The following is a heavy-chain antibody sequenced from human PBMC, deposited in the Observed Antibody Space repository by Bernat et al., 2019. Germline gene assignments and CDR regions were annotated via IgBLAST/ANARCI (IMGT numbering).Heavy chain of an antibody. CDR3: ERTTVVTPNWYFDL. D-gene: IGHD4-23*01. V-gene: IGHV4-39*01. Sequence: QLQLQESGPGLVKPSETLSLTCTVSGGSISSSSYYWGWIRQPPGKGLEWIGSIYYSGSTYYTPSLKSRVTISVDTSKNQFTLKLRSVTAADTAVYYCERTTVVTPNWYFDLWGRGTLVTVSS. CDR2: IYYSGST. J-gene: IGHJ2*01. CDR1: GGSISSSSYY.